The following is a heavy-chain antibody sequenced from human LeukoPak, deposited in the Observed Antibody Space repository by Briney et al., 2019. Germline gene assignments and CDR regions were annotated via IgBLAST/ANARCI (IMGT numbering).Heavy chain of an antibody. D-gene: IGHD6-13*01. J-gene: IGHJ4*02. CDR3: ARLGPAAGTSFDY. CDR2: IYTSGST. V-gene: IGHV4-61*02. Sequence: SETLSLTCTVSGGSISSGSYYWSWIRQPAGKGLEWIGRIYTSGSTNYNPSLKSRVTISLDTSKNQFSLKLSSVTAADTAVYYCARLGPAAGTSFDYWGQGTLVTVSS. CDR1: GGSISSGSYY.